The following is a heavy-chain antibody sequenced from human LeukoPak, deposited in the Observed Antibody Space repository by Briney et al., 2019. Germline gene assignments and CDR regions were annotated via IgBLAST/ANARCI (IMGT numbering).Heavy chain of an antibody. CDR3: ARGDTVFADWFDP. CDR1: GYSFTSYW. D-gene: IGHD3-9*01. V-gene: IGHV5-51*01. J-gene: IGHJ5*02. CDR2: IYPGDSDT. Sequence: GESLKIACKGSGYSFTSYWIGWVRQMPGKGPEWMGIIYPGDSDTRYSPSFQGQVTISADKSISTAYLQWSSLKASDTAMYYCARGDTVFADWFDPWGQGTLVTVSS.